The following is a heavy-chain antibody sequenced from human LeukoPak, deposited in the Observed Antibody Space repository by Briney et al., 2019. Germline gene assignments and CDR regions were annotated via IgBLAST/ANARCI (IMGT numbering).Heavy chain of an antibody. J-gene: IGHJ5*02. V-gene: IGHV1-2*02. CDR3: ARELELRVANWFGP. CDR2: INPNSGGT. CDR1: GYTFTGYY. D-gene: IGHD1-7*01. Sequence: ASVKVSCKASGYTFTGYYMHWVRQAPGQGLEWMGWINPNSGGTNYAQKFQGRVTMTRDTSISTAYMELSRLRSDDTAVYYCARELELRVANWFGPWGQGTLVTVSS.